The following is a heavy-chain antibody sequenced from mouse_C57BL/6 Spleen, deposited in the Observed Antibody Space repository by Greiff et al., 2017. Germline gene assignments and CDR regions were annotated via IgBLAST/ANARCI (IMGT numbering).Heavy chain of an antibody. J-gene: IGHJ2*01. CDR2: INPNNGGT. V-gene: IGHV1-26*01. CDR3: ARAASFTTVVDY. Sequence: EVQLQQSGPELVKPGASVKISCKASGYTFTDYYMNWVKQSHGKSLEWIGDINPNNGGTSYNQKFKGKATLTVDKSSSTAYMELRSLTSEDSAVYYCARAASFTTVVDYWGQGTTLTVSS. D-gene: IGHD1-1*01. CDR1: GYTFTDYY.